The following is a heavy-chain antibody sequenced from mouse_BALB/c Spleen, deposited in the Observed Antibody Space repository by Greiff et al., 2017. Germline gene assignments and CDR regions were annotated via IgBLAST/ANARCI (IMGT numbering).Heavy chain of an antibody. CDR2: IYPGNGDT. V-gene: IGHV1-12*01. D-gene: IGHD2-14*01. CDR1: GYTFTSYN. Sequence: QVQLQQPGAELVKPGASVKMSCKASGYTFTSYNMHWVKQTPGQGLEWIGAIYPGNGDTSYNQKFKGKATLTADKSSSTAYMQLSSLTSEDSAVYYCARKGRYDGYYFDYWGQGTTLTVSS. J-gene: IGHJ2*01. CDR3: ARKGRYDGYYFDY.